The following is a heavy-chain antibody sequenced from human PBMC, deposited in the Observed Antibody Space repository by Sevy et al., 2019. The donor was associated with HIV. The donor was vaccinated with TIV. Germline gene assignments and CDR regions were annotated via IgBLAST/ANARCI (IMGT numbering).Heavy chain of an antibody. J-gene: IGHJ4*02. V-gene: IGHV3-23*01. D-gene: IGHD2-8*01. CDR1: GFNFNIYS. Sequence: GGSLRLSCAVSGFNFNIYSMSWVRQAPGKGLEWVSTLSFGCGKINYADSVQGRFIISRDDSKNTLYLQMNSLRAEDTAVYFRARAGCTRPHDYWGQGTLVSVSS. CDR3: ARAGCTRPHDY. CDR2: LSFGCGKI.